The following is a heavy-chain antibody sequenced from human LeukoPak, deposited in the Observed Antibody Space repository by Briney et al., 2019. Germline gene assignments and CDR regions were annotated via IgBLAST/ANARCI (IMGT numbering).Heavy chain of an antibody. J-gene: IGHJ4*02. CDR1: GFTFSSYA. Sequence: PGGSLRLSCAASGFTFSSYAMSWVRQAPGKGLEWIGEINHSGSTNYNPSLKSRVTISVDTSKNQFSLKLSSVTAADTAVYYCARRGYDILTGYHIKYYFDYWGQGTLVTVSS. CDR2: INHSGST. V-gene: IGHV4-34*01. D-gene: IGHD3-9*01. CDR3: ARRGYDILTGYHIKYYFDY.